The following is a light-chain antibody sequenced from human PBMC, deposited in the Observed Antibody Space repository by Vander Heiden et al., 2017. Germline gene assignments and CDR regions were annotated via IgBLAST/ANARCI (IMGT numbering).Light chain of an antibody. V-gene: IGLV2-23*01. CDR2: EAR. J-gene: IGLJ1*01. CDR3: CSYAGRTTFYV. CDR1: SSDVGLYTL. Sequence: QSALTQPAPVSGSPGQPITIPGTGPSSDVGLYTLFSWNQHHPGKAPKLIIFEARQRPSGVSNRFSGSKSGNAASLTISGLQAEDEADYYCCSYAGRTTFYVFGTGTKVTVL.